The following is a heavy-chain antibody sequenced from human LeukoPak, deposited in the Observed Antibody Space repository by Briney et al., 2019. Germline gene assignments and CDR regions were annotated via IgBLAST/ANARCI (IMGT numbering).Heavy chain of an antibody. CDR3: AREQYYYGSGTYYENAFDI. CDR2: IYYSGST. D-gene: IGHD3-10*01. CDR1: GGSISSYY. Sequence: SETLSLTCTVSGGSISSYYWSWIRQPPGKGLEWIGYIYYSGSTNYNPSLKSRVTISVDTSKNQFSLKLSSVTAADTAVYYCAREQYYYGSGTYYENAFDIWGQGTMVTVSS. J-gene: IGHJ3*02. V-gene: IGHV4-59*01.